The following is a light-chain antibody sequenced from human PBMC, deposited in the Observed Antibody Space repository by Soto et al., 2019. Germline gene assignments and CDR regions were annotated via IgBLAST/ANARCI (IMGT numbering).Light chain of an antibody. J-gene: IGLJ1*01. CDR2: EDA. V-gene: IGLV2-23*01. Sequence: QSALTQPASVSGSPGQSITVSCTGSRNDVGNYNLVSWYQQSPGKAPKLLIYEDAKRPSGVSNRFSGSKSGDTASLTISGLQTEVEADYYCCSYTGATTAYVFGTGTKVTVL. CDR3: CSYTGATTAYV. CDR1: RNDVGNYNL.